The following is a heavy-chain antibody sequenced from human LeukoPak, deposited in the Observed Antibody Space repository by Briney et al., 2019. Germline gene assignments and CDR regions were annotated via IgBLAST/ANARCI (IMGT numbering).Heavy chain of an antibody. J-gene: IGHJ3*02. V-gene: IGHV4-34*01. CDR1: GGSFSGHY. Sequence: SETLSLTCAVYGGSFSGHYWSWIRQPPGKGLEWIGEINRNGRTNYNPSLKSRVTISVDTSKNQFSLKLSSVTASDAAVYYCARPGIAATGNAFDIWGQGTMVTSLQ. CDR3: ARPGIAATGNAFDI. D-gene: IGHD6-13*01. CDR2: INRNGRT.